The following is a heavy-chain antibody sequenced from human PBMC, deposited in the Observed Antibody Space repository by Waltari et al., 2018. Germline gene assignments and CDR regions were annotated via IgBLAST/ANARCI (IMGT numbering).Heavy chain of an antibody. V-gene: IGHV4-34*01. D-gene: IGHD3-22*01. J-gene: IGHJ5*02. Sequence: QVPLQQWGAGLLKPSETLSLTCAVYGGSFSGYYWSWLRQPPGKGLEWIGEINHSGSTNYNPSLKSRVTISVDTSKNQFSLKLSSVTAADTAVYYCARSGNYYDSSGYSGNWFDPWGQGTLVTVSS. CDR3: ARSGNYYDSSGYSGNWFDP. CDR2: INHSGST. CDR1: GGSFSGYY.